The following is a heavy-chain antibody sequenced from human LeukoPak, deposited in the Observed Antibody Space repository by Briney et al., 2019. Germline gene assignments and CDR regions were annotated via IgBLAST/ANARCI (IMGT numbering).Heavy chain of an antibody. J-gene: IGHJ6*03. V-gene: IGHV3-23*01. Sequence: GGTLRLSCAASGFTFSSHGMNWVRQAPGKGLEWVSGISPSGGITYYTDSVKGRFTISRDNSKNTLYLQMNSLRAEDTAVYYCAKDSVSSSWYGLWYYYYMDVWGKGTTVTISS. CDR2: ISPSGGIT. D-gene: IGHD6-13*01. CDR1: GFTFSSHG. CDR3: AKDSVSSSWYGLWYYYYMDV.